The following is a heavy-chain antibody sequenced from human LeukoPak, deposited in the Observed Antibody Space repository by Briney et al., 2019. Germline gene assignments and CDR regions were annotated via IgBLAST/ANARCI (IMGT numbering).Heavy chain of an antibody. CDR3: ARDSIDAFDI. CDR1: GGSISSGGYS. CDR2: IYHSGST. J-gene: IGHJ3*02. Sequence: NPSETLSLTCAVSGGSISSGGYSWSWIRQPPGQGLEWIGYIYHSGSTYYNPSLKNRVTISVDRSKNQFSLKLSSVTAADTAVYYCARDSIDAFDIWGQGTMVTVSS. V-gene: IGHV4-30-2*01.